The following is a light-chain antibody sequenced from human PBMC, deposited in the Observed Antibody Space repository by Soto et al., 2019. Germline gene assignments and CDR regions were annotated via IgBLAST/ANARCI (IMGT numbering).Light chain of an antibody. V-gene: IGKV3-20*01. CDR3: QQYGSSPPT. CDR1: QSVSNSY. Sequence: EIVLTQSPGTLSLSPGEGATLSCRASQSVSNSYLTWYQQQPDQAPRLLIYGASSRATGIPDRFSGSESGTDFTLTISRLEAEDFAVYYCQQYGSSPPTFGHGTKVEIK. J-gene: IGKJ1*01. CDR2: GAS.